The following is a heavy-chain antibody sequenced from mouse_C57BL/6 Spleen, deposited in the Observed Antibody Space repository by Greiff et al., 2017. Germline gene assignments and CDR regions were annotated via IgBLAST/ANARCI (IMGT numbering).Heavy chain of an antibody. CDR3: TTGGIYYGHGDYAMDY. CDR2: IDPENGDT. V-gene: IGHV14-4*01. J-gene: IGHJ4*01. Sequence: EVQLQQSGAELVRPGASVKLSCTASGFNIKDDYMHWVKQRTEQGLEWLGWIDPENGDTEYASKFQGKATITADTSSNTAYLQLSSLTSEDTAVYYCTTGGIYYGHGDYAMDYWGQGTSVTVSS. D-gene: IGHD2-1*01. CDR1: GFNIKDDY.